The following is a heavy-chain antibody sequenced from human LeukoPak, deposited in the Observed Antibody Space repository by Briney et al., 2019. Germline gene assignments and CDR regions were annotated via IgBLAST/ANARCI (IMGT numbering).Heavy chain of an antibody. Sequence: SVKVSCKASGGTVSGYAISWVRQAPGQGLEWMGGIIPIFGTANYAQKFQGRVTITADESTSTAYMELSSLRSEDTAVYYCARDGYDSSGYYPEYWGQGTLVTVSS. CDR3: ARDGYDSSGYYPEY. D-gene: IGHD3-22*01. CDR1: GGTVSGYA. V-gene: IGHV1-69*13. J-gene: IGHJ4*02. CDR2: IIPIFGTA.